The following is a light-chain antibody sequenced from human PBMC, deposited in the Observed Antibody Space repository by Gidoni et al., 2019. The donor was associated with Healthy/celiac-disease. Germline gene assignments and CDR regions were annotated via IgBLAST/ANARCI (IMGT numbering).Light chain of an antibody. CDR2: GAS. CDR1: QSVSSN. Sequence: EIVMTQSPATLSVSPGERATLSCRASQSVSSNLAWYQQKPGQAPRLLIYGASTRATGIPARFSGSGSGTEFTLTISSLQSEDFAVYYCQQYNNWPFTFGSXTKVDIK. CDR3: QQYNNWPFT. V-gene: IGKV3-15*01. J-gene: IGKJ3*01.